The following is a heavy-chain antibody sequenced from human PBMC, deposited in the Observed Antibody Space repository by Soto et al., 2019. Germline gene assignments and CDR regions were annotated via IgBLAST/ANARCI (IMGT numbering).Heavy chain of an antibody. Sequence: GASVKVSCKASGYTFTGYYMHWVRQAPGQGLEWMGWINPNSGGTNYAQKFQGWVTMTRDTSISTAYMELSRLRSDDTAVYYCARVDSSSWSDASDIWGQGTMVTVSS. D-gene: IGHD6-13*01. CDR2: INPNSGGT. CDR3: ARVDSSSWSDASDI. V-gene: IGHV1-2*04. J-gene: IGHJ3*02. CDR1: GYTFTGYY.